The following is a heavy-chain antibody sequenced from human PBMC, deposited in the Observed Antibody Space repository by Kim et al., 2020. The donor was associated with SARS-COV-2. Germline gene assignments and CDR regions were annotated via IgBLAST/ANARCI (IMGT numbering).Heavy chain of an antibody. D-gene: IGHD1-26*01. J-gene: IGHJ4*02. Sequence: AKSGKGRFTISGDNAKNSLYRQMNSLRAEDTAVYYCATPRGYSGGTILDYWGQGTLVTVSS. CDR3: ATPRGYSGGTILDY. V-gene: IGHV3-11*06.